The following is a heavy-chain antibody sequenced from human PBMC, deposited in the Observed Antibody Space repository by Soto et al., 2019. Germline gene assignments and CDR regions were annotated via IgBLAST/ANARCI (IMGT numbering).Heavy chain of an antibody. V-gene: IGHV1-8*01. CDR1: GYTFTSYD. CDR2: MNPNSGNT. J-gene: IGHJ6*02. CDR3: ARWPDVYYYFGMDG. Sequence: QVQLVQSGAEVKKPGASVKVSCKASGYTFTSYDINWVRQATGQGLERMGWMNPNSGNTGYAQKFQGRVTMTRNTSISTAYMELSSLRSEDTAVYYCARWPDVYYYFGMDGWGQGTTVTVSS.